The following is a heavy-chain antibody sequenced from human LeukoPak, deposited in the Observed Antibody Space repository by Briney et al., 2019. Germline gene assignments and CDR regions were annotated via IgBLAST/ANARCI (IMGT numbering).Heavy chain of an antibody. CDR3: ARGGASSLPFNV. CDR1: GDSISSHF. Sequence: SETLSLTCTVSGDSISSHFWSWIRQPPGKGLDWIAYVSCSAYTNYNPSLISRVAISIDTSNNHFSLKLSSVTATDTAVYYCARGGASSLPFNVWGQGTLVTVSS. CDR2: VSCSAYT. J-gene: IGHJ3*01. V-gene: IGHV4-59*11. D-gene: IGHD3-16*01.